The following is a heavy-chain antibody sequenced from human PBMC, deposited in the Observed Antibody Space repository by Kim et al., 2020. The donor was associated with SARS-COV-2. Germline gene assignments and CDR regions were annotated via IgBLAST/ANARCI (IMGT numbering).Heavy chain of an antibody. Sequence: YYSTSLRTRLTISKDTSKNQVVLTMTNMDPVDTATYYCARNTGPQKPLDYWGQGTLVIVSS. J-gene: IGHJ4*02. CDR3: ARNTGPQKPLDY. V-gene: IGHV2-70*12. D-gene: IGHD1-1*01.